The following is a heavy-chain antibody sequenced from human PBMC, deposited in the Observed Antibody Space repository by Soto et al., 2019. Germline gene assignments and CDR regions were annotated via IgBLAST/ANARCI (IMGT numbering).Heavy chain of an antibody. CDR2: IYYSGST. D-gene: IGHD3-3*01. CDR1: GGSISSSSYY. CDR3: ARHALSALLITIFGVVIGPYYFDY. Sequence: PSETLSLTCTVSGGSISSSSYYWGWIRQPPGKGLEWIGSIYYSGSTYYNPSLKSRVTISVDTSKNQFSLKLSSVTAADTAVYYCARHALSALLITIFGVVIGPYYFDYWGQGTLVTVSS. V-gene: IGHV4-39*01. J-gene: IGHJ4*02.